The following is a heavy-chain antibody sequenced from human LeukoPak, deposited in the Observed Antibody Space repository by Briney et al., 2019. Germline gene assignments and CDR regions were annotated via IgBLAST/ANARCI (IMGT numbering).Heavy chain of an antibody. CDR3: ARVDSGSYYTGLFDY. J-gene: IGHJ4*02. V-gene: IGHV3-23*01. D-gene: IGHD1-26*01. CDR1: GFTFSSYA. CDR2: ISGSGGST. Sequence: AGASLRLSCAASGFTFSSYAMSWVRQAPGKGLEWVSAISGSGGSTYYADSVKGRFTISRDNSKNTLYLQMNSLRAEDTAVYYCARVDSGSYYTGLFDYWGQGTLVTVSS.